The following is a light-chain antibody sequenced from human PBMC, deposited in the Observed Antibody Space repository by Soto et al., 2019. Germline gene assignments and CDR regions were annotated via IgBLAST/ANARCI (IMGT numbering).Light chain of an antibody. CDR3: QQYNSYQYT. V-gene: IGKV1-5*03. CDR1: QSISSW. J-gene: IGKJ5*01. CDR2: KAS. Sequence: DIQMTQYPSTLSASVGDRVTITCRASQSISSWLAWYQQKPGKAPKLLIYKASSLEGGIPSRFSGSGSETEFTLTISSLQPEDFATYYCQQYNSYQYTFGQGTRLEIK.